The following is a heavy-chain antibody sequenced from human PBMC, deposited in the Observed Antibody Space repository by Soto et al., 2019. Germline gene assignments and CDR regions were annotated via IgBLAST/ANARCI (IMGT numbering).Heavy chain of an antibody. V-gene: IGHV4-59*01. J-gene: IGHJ4*02. CDR3: ARDSMVRGVLDY. D-gene: IGHD3-10*01. Sequence: SETLSLTCTVSSGSISGYYWSWIRQPPGTGLEWIANIYYSGSTNYNPSLKSRVTISVDTSKNQFSLKLSPVTAADTAVYYCARDSMVRGVLDYWGQGILVTVSS. CDR2: IYYSGST. CDR1: SGSISGYY.